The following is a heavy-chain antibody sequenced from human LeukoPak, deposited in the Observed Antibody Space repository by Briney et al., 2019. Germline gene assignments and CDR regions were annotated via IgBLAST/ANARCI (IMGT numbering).Heavy chain of an antibody. CDR3: ARVWLVRDAFDI. CDR1: GFTFSSYE. V-gene: IGHV3-48*03. J-gene: IGHJ3*02. Sequence: GGSLRLSCAASGFTFSSYEMNWVRQAPGKGLEWVSYISSSGSTIYYADSVKGRFTISRDNAKNSLYLQMNSLRAEDTAVYYCARVWLVRDAFDIWGQGTMVTVSS. D-gene: IGHD6-19*01. CDR2: ISSSGSTI.